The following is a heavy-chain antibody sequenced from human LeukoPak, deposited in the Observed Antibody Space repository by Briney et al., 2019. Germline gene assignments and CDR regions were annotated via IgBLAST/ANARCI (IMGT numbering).Heavy chain of an antibody. CDR2: INHSGST. V-gene: IGHV4-34*01. D-gene: IGHD7-27*01. CDR3: ARGFRGDNFDY. Sequence: SETLSLTCAVYGGSFSGYYWSWIRQPPGKGLEWIGEINHSGSTNYNPSLKSRVTISVDTSKNQFSLKLSSVTAADTAVYFCARGFRGDNFDYWGQGTLVTVSS. CDR1: GGSFSGYY. J-gene: IGHJ4*02.